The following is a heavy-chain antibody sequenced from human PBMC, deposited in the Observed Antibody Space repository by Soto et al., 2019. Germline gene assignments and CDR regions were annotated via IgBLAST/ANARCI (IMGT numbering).Heavy chain of an antibody. D-gene: IGHD1-26*01. V-gene: IGHV3-74*01. Sequence: PGGSLRLSCAASGFALSRFPMHWVRQAPGKGLVWVSRIDPDGSDTTYADSVKGRFTISRDNAKNIVYLQMSSLRAEDTALYYCANMAGTYPYWGQGTLVTVSS. J-gene: IGHJ4*02. CDR3: ANMAGTYPY. CDR2: IDPDGSDT. CDR1: GFALSRFP.